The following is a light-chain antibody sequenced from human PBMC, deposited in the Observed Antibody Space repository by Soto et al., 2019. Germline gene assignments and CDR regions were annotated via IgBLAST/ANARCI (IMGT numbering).Light chain of an antibody. CDR2: EVT. Sequence: QLVLTQPASVSGSPGQSITISCTGTSSDVGSYNLVSWYQQHPGNAPKLLIYEVTKRPSGVSNRFSGSKSGNTASLTISGLQAEDEADYHCSSYAGSSTFIFGGGTQLTVL. V-gene: IGLV2-23*02. CDR1: SSDVGSYNL. CDR3: SSYAGSSTFI. J-gene: IGLJ2*01.